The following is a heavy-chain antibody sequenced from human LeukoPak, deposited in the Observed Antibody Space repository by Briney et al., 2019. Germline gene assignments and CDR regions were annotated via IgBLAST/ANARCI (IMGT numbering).Heavy chain of an antibody. V-gene: IGHV3-23*01. J-gene: IGHJ5*02. Sequence: GGSLRLSCAASGFTFSSYAMSWVRQAPGKGLEWVSAISGSGGSTYYADSVKGRFTISRDNSKNTLYLQMNSLRAEDTAVYYCASIPTFSGSYYLGWFDPWGQGTLVTVSS. CDR3: ASIPTFSGSYYLGWFDP. CDR1: GFTFSSYA. CDR2: ISGSGGST. D-gene: IGHD1-26*01.